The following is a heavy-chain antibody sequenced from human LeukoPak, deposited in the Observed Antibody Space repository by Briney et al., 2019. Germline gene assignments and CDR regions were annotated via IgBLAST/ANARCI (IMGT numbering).Heavy chain of an antibody. CDR2: IIPIFGTA. CDR1: GGTFSSYA. Sequence: AASVKVSCEASGGTFSSYAISWVRQAPGQGLEWMGGIIPIFGTANYAQKFQGRVTITADESTSTAYMELSSLRSEDTAVYYCARGYSSSWPLDYWGQGTLVTVSS. CDR3: ARGYSSSWPLDY. D-gene: IGHD6-13*01. V-gene: IGHV1-69*01. J-gene: IGHJ4*02.